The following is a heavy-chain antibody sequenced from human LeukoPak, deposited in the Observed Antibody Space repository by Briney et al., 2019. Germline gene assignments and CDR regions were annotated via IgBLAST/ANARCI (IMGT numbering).Heavy chain of an antibody. CDR1: GFTSGNYA. D-gene: IGHD2-21*01. Sequence: GGSLRLSCAASGFTSGNYAISWVRQVPGKGLEWVSGIDHSGSSTYNADSVKGRATISRDNSRNTLYLQMNNLRVEDTAIYYCAKGSYYPLWADSWGQGILVTVSS. CDR2: IDHSGSST. J-gene: IGHJ4*02. V-gene: IGHV3-23*01. CDR3: AKGSYYPLWADS.